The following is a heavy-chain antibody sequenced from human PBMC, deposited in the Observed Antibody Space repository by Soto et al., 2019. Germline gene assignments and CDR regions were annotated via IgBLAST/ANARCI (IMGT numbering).Heavy chain of an antibody. CDR3: AREIIEVIGTLRWSDP. CDR1: GFPFTSHW. J-gene: IGHJ5*02. Sequence: GGALRLSCAASGFPFTSHWMHLVRQAPGKGPVWVSRINGDGSSIDYADSVKGRFTISGDNAKNTLYLQMNSLRAEDTAVYHCAREIIEVIGTLRWSDPWGQGTLLTVSS. CDR2: INGDGSSI. V-gene: IGHV3-74*01. D-gene: IGHD6-19*01.